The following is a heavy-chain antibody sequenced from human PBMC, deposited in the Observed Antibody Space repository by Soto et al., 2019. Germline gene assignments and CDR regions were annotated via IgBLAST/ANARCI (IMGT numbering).Heavy chain of an antibody. CDR3: AREPGDDSSGYYDY. Sequence: ASVKVSCKASGGTFSSYAISWVRQAPGQGLEWMGGIIPIFGTANYAQKFQGRVTITADESTSTAYMELSSLRSEDTAVYYCAREPGDDSSGYYDYWGQGTLVTVSS. CDR1: GGTFSSYA. D-gene: IGHD3-22*01. CDR2: IIPIFGTA. V-gene: IGHV1-69*13. J-gene: IGHJ4*02.